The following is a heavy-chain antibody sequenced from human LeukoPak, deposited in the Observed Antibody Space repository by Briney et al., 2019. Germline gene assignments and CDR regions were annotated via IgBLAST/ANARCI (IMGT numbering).Heavy chain of an antibody. Sequence: ETLSLTCTVSGGSISSYYWSWIRQPPGKGLEWVANIKQDGSEKYYVDSVKGRFTISRDNAKNSLYLQMNSLRAEDTAVYYCARDIVGVIKWGQGTLVTVSS. V-gene: IGHV3-7*01. D-gene: IGHD1-26*01. CDR2: IKQDGSEK. CDR1: GGSISSYY. J-gene: IGHJ4*02. CDR3: ARDIVGVIK.